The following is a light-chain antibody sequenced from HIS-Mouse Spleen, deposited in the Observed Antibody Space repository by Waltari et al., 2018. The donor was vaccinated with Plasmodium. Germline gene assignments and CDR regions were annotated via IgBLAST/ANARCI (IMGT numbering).Light chain of an antibody. CDR3: QQYNNWSFT. J-gene: IGKJ3*01. V-gene: IGKV3-15*01. CDR2: GAS. CDR1: QSVSSN. Sequence: DIVMTQSPATLSVSPGEKATLSCMASQSVSSNLAWYQQKPGQAPRLLIYGASTRATGIPARFSGSGSGTEFTLTISSLQSEDFAVYYCQQYNNWSFTFGPGTKVDIK.